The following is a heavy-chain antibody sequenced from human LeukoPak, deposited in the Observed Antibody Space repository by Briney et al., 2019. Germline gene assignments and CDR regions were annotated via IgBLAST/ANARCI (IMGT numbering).Heavy chain of an antibody. CDR3: AKRDDSGGNLVDL. D-gene: IGHD3-22*01. CDR1: GGSTRSGSHY. J-gene: IGHJ4*02. V-gene: IGHV4-39*02. Sequence: SETLSLTCTVSGGSTRSGSHYWAWIRQPPGKGLEWIGSIYYSGSTYYNPSLENRVTISIDTSKNHFSLKLSSLSAADTSVYYCAKRDDSGGNLVDLWGQGTLVTVS. CDR2: IYYSGST.